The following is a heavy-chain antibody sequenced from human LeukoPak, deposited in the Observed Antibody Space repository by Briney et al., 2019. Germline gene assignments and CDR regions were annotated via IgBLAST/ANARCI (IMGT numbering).Heavy chain of an antibody. V-gene: IGHV1-18*01. J-gene: IGHJ4*02. CDR2: ISAYNGNT. CDR3: ARAGSSSGYYYPLYYFDY. Sequence: GASVRVSCKASGYTFTSYGISWVRQAPGQGLEWMGWISAYNGNTNYAQKLQGRVTMTTDTSTSTAYMELRSLRSDDTAVYYCARAGSSSGYYYPLYYFDYWGREPWSPSPQ. D-gene: IGHD3-22*01. CDR1: GYTFTSYG.